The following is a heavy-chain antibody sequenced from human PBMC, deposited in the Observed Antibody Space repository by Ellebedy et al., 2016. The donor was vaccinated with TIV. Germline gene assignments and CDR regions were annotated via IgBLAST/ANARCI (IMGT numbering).Heavy chain of an antibody. V-gene: IGHV3-30*02. Sequence: GGSLRLXCAASGFTFSSYGMHWVRQAPGKGLEWVAVIWYDGSNKYYADSVKGRFTISRDNSKNTLYLQMNSLRAEDTAVYYCAKGGVVEYSSSWYDCWGQGTLVTVSS. CDR1: GFTFSSYG. CDR3: AKGGVVEYSSSWYDC. CDR2: IWYDGSNK. D-gene: IGHD6-13*01. J-gene: IGHJ5*01.